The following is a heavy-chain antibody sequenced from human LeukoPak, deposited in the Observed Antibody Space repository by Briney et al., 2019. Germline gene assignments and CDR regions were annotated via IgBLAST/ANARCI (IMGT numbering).Heavy chain of an antibody. CDR3: AKDRKTSSGSLDY. CDR2: ISGSGGST. V-gene: IGHV3-23*01. J-gene: IGHJ4*02. D-gene: IGHD3-10*01. Sequence: PGGSLRLSYAASGFTFSSYAMSWVRQAPGKGLEGVSAISGSGGSTYYADSVKGRFTISRDNSKNTLYLQMNSLRAEDTAVYYCAKDRKTSSGSLDYWGQGTLVTVSS. CDR1: GFTFSSYA.